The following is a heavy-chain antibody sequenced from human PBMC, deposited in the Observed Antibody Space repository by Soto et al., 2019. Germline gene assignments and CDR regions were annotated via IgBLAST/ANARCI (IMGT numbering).Heavy chain of an antibody. V-gene: IGHV4-30-4*08. Sequence: SETLSLTCSVSGASIQYGGFFWSWIRQSPGKGLEWIGHIHNSGSPYNNPSLRSRVSISADTSMNEFSLALTSVTAADTAVYYCARFYGDYYNWFDPWGQGTLVTVSS. CDR3: ARFYGDYYNWFDP. CDR1: GASIQYGGFF. J-gene: IGHJ5*02. D-gene: IGHD4-17*01. CDR2: IHNSGSP.